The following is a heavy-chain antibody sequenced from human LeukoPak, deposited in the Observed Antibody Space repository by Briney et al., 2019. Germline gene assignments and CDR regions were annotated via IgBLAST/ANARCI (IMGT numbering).Heavy chain of an antibody. CDR3: ATHPDYYDSSGYYSGSSDY. CDR2: IIPILGIA. Sequence: SVKVSCKASGGTFSSYTISWVRQAPGQGLEWMGRIIPILGIANYAQKFQGRVTITADKSTSTAYMELSSLRSEDTAVYYCATHPDYYDSSGYYSGSSDYWGQGTLVTVSS. J-gene: IGHJ4*02. V-gene: IGHV1-69*02. D-gene: IGHD3-22*01. CDR1: GGTFSSYT.